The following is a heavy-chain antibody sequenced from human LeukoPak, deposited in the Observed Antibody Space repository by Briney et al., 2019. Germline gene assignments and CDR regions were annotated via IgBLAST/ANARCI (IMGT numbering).Heavy chain of an antibody. CDR3: VRDKGSD. Sequence: GGSLRLSCAASGFTFSSYAMSWVRQAPGKGLEWVSSISSSSTYIYYADSVKGRFTITRENAKNAVYLQMNSLRAEDTAVYYCVRDKGSDWGQGTLVTVSS. V-gene: IGHV3-21*01. CDR2: ISSSSTYI. D-gene: IGHD2-15*01. CDR1: GFTFSSYA. J-gene: IGHJ4*02.